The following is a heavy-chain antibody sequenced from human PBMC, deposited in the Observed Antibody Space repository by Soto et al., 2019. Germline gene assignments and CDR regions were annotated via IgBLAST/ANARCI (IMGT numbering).Heavy chain of an antibody. Sequence: VESLKISCKGSGYSVTSYWIGWVRQMPGKGLELMVIIYPGDSDNRYSPSFQGQVTISADKYISTAYLQWSSLKASDTAMYYCARWEGTRIAAAGTTHRHFHYGMHXWGQGTSVTVS. D-gene: IGHD6-13*01. V-gene: IGHV5-51*01. J-gene: IGHJ6*02. CDR3: ARWEGTRIAAAGTTHRHFHYGMHX. CDR1: GYSVTSYW. CDR2: IYPGDSDN.